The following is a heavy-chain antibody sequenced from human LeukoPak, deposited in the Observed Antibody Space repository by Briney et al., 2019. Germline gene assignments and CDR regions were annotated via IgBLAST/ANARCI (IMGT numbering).Heavy chain of an antibody. V-gene: IGHV3-30*02. CDR3: AKDDVWSGFLFDY. CDR2: IRYDGNNK. J-gene: IGHJ4*02. Sequence: PGGSLRLSCAASGFTFSSYGMHWVRQAPGKGLEWVAFIRYDGNNKYYADSVKGRFTISRDNSKNTLYLQMNSLRAEDTAVYYCAKDDVWSGFLFDYWGQGTLVTVSS. D-gene: IGHD3-3*01. CDR1: GFTFSSYG.